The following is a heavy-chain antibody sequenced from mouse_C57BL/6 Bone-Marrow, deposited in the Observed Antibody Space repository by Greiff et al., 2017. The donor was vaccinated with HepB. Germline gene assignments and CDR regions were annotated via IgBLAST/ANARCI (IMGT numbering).Heavy chain of an antibody. V-gene: IGHV1-4*01. CDR1: GYTFTSYT. CDR3: ARTITTVVERSYAMDY. Sequence: QVQLKESGAELARPGASVKMSCKASGYTFTSYTMHWVKQRPGQGLEWIGYINPSSGYTKYNQKFKDKATLTADKSSSTAYMQLSSLTSEDSAVYYCARTITTVVERSYAMDYWGQGTSVTVSS. J-gene: IGHJ4*01. D-gene: IGHD1-1*01. CDR2: INPSSGYT.